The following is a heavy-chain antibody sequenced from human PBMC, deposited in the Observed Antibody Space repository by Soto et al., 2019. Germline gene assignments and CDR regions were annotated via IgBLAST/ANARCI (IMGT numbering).Heavy chain of an antibody. Sequence: EVQLLESGGGLVQPGGSLRLSCAASGFTFSSSAMSWVRQAPGNGLVWVSSISSSAARTYYPDFVRGRFTISRDNSKNTLSQQMNSLRAEDTAVYYCAKTLGLVDPFDYWGQGTLVTVSS. CDR1: GFTFSSSA. CDR2: ISSSAART. D-gene: IGHD2-8*02. V-gene: IGHV3-23*01. J-gene: IGHJ4*02. CDR3: AKTLGLVDPFDY.